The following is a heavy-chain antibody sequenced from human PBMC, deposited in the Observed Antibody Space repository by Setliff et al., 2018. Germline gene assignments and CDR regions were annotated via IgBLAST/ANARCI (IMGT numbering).Heavy chain of an antibody. J-gene: IGHJ4*02. D-gene: IGHD2-2*01. V-gene: IGHV3-74*01. Sequence: GGSLRLSCAASEFTFRNYYMHWVRQAPGKGLMWVSYIKSDGSNTHYADSVEGRFTISRDNAKNTLYLQMNSLRAEDTAVYYCARGGCSATSCLDYWGQGILVT. CDR2: IKSDGSNT. CDR3: ARGGCSATSCLDY. CDR1: EFTFRNYY.